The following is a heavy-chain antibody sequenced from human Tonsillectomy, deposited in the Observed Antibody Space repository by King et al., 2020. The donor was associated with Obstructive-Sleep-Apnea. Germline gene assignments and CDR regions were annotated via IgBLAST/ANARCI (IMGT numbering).Heavy chain of an antibody. D-gene: IGHD1-26*01. J-gene: IGHJ3*02. CDR2: ISSNWGST. CDR1: GFTFSIYA. V-gene: IGHV3-64D*06. Sequence: VQLVQSGGGLVQPGGSLRLSCSASGFTFSIYAMHWVRQAPGKGLEYVSAISSNWGSTYYSDSVKGRFTIARDNSKNTLYLQMSSLRAEDTAVYYCVKDRGPSGSYLRDAFDIWGQGTMVTVSS. CDR3: VKDRGPSGSYLRDAFDI.